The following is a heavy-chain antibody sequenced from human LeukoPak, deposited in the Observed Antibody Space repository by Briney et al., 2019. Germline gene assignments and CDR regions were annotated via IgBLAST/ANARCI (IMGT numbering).Heavy chain of an antibody. J-gene: IGHJ3*02. CDR2: VYDSGCT. D-gene: IGHD6-6*01. CDR3: ARRFRGSSDAFDI. CDR1: GDSLSRHY. Sequence: SDTVSLTCSVSGDSLSRHYRSWMRQPSGKGLEWIGYVYDSGCTSFHPSLNSRGAISEDTYRNQLFLTLRSVTAADTDLYYCARRFRGSSDAFDIWGQGTVVTVSS. V-gene: IGHV4-59*07.